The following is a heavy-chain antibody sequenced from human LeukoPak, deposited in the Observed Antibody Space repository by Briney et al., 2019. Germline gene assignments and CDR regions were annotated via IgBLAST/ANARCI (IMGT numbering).Heavy chain of an antibody. CDR3: ARVIGATSMDC. CDR2: VNQGGST. J-gene: IGHJ4*02. CDR1: GYSISSGHN. Sequence: SETLSLTCNVSGYSISSGHNWGWIRQPPGMGLEWIGSVNQGGSTYYYWSLKSRVTMSVDTSKNQLSLKLTSVTAADTAVYFCARVIGATSMDCWGQGILVTVSS. V-gene: IGHV4-38-2*02. D-gene: IGHD2-15*01.